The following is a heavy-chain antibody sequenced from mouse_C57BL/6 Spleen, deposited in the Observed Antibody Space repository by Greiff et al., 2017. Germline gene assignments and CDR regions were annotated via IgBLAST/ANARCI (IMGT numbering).Heavy chain of an antibody. CDR2: INPSSGYT. V-gene: IGHV1-4*01. CDR1: GYTFTSYT. J-gene: IGHJ4*01. Sequence: VQLQESGAELARPGASVKMSCKASGYTFTSYTMHWVKQRPGQGLEWIGYINPSSGYTKYNQKFKDKATLTADKSSSTAYMQLSSLTSEDSAVYYCARSYDDYAMDYWGQGTSVTVSS. D-gene: IGHD2-12*01. CDR3: ARSYDDYAMDY.